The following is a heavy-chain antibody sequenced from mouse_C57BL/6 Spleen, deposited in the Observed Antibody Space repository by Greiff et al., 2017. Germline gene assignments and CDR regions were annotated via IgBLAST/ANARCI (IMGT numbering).Heavy chain of an antibody. CDR2: IDPETGGT. CDR1: GYTFTDYE. V-gene: IGHV1-15*01. J-gene: IGHJ2*01. Sequence: VKLMESGAELVRPGASVTLSCKASGYTFTDYEMHWVKQTPVHGLEWIGAIDPETGGTAYNQKFKGKAILTADKSSSTAYMELRSLTSEDSAVYYCTFYYYGSSSYWGQGTTLTVSS. CDR3: TFYYYGSSSY. D-gene: IGHD1-1*01.